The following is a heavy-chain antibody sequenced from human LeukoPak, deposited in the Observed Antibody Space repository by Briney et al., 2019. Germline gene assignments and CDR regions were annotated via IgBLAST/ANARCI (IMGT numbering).Heavy chain of an antibody. CDR2: INHSGST. CDR3: ARSSSIGIDY. V-gene: IGHV4-34*01. J-gene: IGHJ4*02. Sequence: PSETLSLTCAVYGGSFSGYYWSWIRQPPGKGLEWIGEINHSGSTNYNPSLKSRVTISVDTSKNQFSLKLSSVTAADTAVYYCARSSSIGIDYWGQGTLVTVSS. D-gene: IGHD6-25*01. CDR1: GGSFSGYY.